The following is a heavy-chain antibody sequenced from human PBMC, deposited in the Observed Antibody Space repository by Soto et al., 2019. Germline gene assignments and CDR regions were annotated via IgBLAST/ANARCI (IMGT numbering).Heavy chain of an antibody. CDR1: GGSISSSSYY. CDR2: IYYSGST. V-gene: IGHV4-39*01. CDR3: AILRGYLDY. Sequence: SETLSLTCTVSGGSISSSSYYWGWIRQPPGKGLEWIASIYYSGSTYYNPSLESRVTISVDTSKNQFSLKLSSVTAADTAVYYCAILRGYLDYWGQGTLVTVSS. D-gene: IGHD2-15*01. J-gene: IGHJ4*02.